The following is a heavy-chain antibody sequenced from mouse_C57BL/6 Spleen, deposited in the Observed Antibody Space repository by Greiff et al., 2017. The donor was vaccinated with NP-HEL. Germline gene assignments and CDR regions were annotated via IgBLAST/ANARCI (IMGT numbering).Heavy chain of an antibody. Sequence: QVQLQQSGAELVRPGTSVKMSCKASGYTFTNYWIGWAKQRPGHGLEWIGDIYPGGGYTNYNEKFKGKATLTADKSSSTAYMQFSSLTSEDSAIYYCARYYYDYDEERRYFDYWGQGTTLTVSS. CDR2: IYPGGGYT. V-gene: IGHV1-63*01. CDR1: GYTFTNYW. D-gene: IGHD2-4*01. CDR3: ARYYYDYDEERRYFDY. J-gene: IGHJ2*01.